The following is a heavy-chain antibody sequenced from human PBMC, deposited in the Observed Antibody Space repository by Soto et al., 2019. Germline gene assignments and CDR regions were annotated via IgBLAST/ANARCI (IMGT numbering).Heavy chain of an antibody. V-gene: IGHV3-7*05. J-gene: IGHJ5*02. CDR2: IKEDGSET. CDR1: GFTFRAFW. CDR3: VRDWA. Sequence: EVQLVESGGGLVQPGGSLRLSCAASGFTFRAFWMSWVRQAPGKGLEWVANIKEDGSETDYVDSVKGRFTISRDNARNSQDLQMDSLRAEDTAVYYCVRDWAWGQGTLVTVSS. D-gene: IGHD3-16*01.